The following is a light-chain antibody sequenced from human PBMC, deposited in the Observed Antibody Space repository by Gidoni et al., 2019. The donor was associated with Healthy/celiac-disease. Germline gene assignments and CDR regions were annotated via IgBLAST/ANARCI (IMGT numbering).Light chain of an antibody. CDR2: AAS. Sequence: DIQMNQSPSSLSASVGDRVPITCRASQSIRSYLNWYQQKPGKAPKLLIYAASSLQSGVPSRFSGSGSGTDFTLTISSLQPEDFATYYCQQSYSTPLFGGGTKVEIK. CDR3: QQSYSTPL. J-gene: IGKJ4*01. CDR1: QSIRSY. V-gene: IGKV1-39*01.